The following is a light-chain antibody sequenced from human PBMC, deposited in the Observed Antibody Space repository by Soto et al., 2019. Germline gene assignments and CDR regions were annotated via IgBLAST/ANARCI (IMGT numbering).Light chain of an antibody. Sequence: EIVMTQSPATLSLSPGERATLSCRASQSVSSNLAWYQQKPGQAPRLLIYGASTRATGIPARFSGSGSGTEFTLTISSLQSEDFAVYYWQQYNNWPQTFGPGTKVDIK. CDR1: QSVSSN. V-gene: IGKV3-15*01. J-gene: IGKJ3*01. CDR3: QQYNNWPQT. CDR2: GAS.